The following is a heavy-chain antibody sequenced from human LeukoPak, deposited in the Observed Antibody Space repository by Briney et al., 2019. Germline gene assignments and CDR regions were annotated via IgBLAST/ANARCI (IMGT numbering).Heavy chain of an antibody. CDR1: GYTFTRYG. D-gene: IGHD2-15*01. V-gene: IGHV1-18*01. CDR3: ARARASLYYFDY. CDR2: ISAYIVNT. Sequence: ASVKLSCKASGYTFTRYGISWVRQAPGQRLEWMGWISAYIVNTNYAQKLQGRVTMRKDTSTSTAYIELRRLRSDDTAMYYCARARASLYYFDYWGQGSLVTVSS. J-gene: IGHJ4*02.